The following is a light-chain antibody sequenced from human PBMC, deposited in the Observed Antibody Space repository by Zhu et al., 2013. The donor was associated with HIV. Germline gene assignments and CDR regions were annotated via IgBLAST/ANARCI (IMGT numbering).Light chain of an antibody. CDR2: KAS. Sequence: DIQLTQSPSVLSASVGDRVTITCRASQSVSNWLAWYQQKSTKAPKLLLYKASTLASGVPIKVQRRWIWDESSLSPSAACSLMILSTYYCQHVNNNAAFGP. V-gene: IGKV1-5*03. CDR1: QSVSNW. J-gene: IGKJ3*01. CDR3: QHVNNNAA.